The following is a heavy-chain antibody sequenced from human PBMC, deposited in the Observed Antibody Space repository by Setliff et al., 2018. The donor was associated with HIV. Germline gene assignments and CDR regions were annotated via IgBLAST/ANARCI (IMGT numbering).Heavy chain of an antibody. CDR3: ARDLHGNWHVVDI. CDR2: VYYTGKT. J-gene: IGHJ3*02. Sequence: PSETLSLTCSVSGVSIVTGGFYYNWIRHHPGTGLEWIGTVYYTGKTYYNPSLQSRLTMSADTSKNQLYLKINSVTAADTAVYFCARDLHGNWHVVDIWGPGTMVTVSS. D-gene: IGHD2-15*01. CDR1: GVSIVTGGFY. V-gene: IGHV4-31*03.